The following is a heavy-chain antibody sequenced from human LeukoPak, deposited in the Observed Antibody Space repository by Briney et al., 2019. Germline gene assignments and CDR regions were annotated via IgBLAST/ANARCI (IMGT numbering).Heavy chain of an antibody. V-gene: IGHV3-66*01. Sequence: GGSLRLSCAASGFTVSSNYMSWVRQAPGKGLEWVSVIYSGDGTYYADSVKGRFTISRDNSKNTLYLQMNSLRAEDTAAYYCASSMYYDSSGYYYDYWGQGTLVTVSS. CDR1: GFTVSSNY. J-gene: IGHJ4*02. CDR2: IYSGDGT. CDR3: ASSMYYDSSGYYYDY. D-gene: IGHD3-22*01.